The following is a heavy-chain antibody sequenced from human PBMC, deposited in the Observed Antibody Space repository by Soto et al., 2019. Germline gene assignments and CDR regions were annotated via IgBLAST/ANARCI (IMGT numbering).Heavy chain of an antibody. Sequence: ASVKVSCKASGYTFTSYYMHWVRQAPGQGLEWMGIINPSGGSTSYAQKFQGRVTMTRDTSTSTVYMELSSLRSEDTAVYYCARDKPGPLTTVTYYYYYGMDVWGQGTTVTVSS. J-gene: IGHJ6*02. D-gene: IGHD4-17*01. CDR3: ARDKPGPLTTVTYYYYYGMDV. CDR2: INPSGGST. CDR1: GYTFTSYY. V-gene: IGHV1-46*01.